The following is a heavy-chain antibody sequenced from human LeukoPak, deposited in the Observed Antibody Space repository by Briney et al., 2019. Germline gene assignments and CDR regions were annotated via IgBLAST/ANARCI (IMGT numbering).Heavy chain of an antibody. V-gene: IGHV4-4*02. CDR3: ARRVVVITDYYYYYMDV. D-gene: IGHD3-22*01. CDR1: CGSISSSNW. Sequence: SETLSLTCAVSCGSISSSNWWSWVRQPPGKGLEWIGEVYHSGSTNYNPSLKSRVTISVDKSKNQFSLKLSSVTAADTAVYYCARRVVVITDYYYYYMDVWGKGTTVTISS. CDR2: VYHSGST. J-gene: IGHJ6*03.